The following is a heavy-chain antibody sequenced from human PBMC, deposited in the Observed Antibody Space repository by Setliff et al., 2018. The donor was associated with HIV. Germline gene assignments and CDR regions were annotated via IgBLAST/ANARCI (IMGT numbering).Heavy chain of an antibody. V-gene: IGHV4-59*11. CDR3: ASLTDYGGDSGSH. CDR2: IYYSGST. Sequence: LSLTCTVSGGSISSHYWSWIRQPPGKGLEWIGSIYYSGSTNYNPSLKSRVTISVDTSKNQFSLKLSSVTAADTAVYYCASLTDYGGDSGSHWGQGTLVTVS. D-gene: IGHD4-17*01. J-gene: IGHJ4*02. CDR1: GGSISSHY.